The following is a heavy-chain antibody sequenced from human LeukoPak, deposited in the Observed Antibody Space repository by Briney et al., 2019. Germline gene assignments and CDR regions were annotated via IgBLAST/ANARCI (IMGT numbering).Heavy chain of an antibody. CDR3: ARDEPIDYDILTGYSPY. D-gene: IGHD3-9*01. CDR2: ISGTGGST. V-gene: IGHV3-23*01. CDR1: GFTFSSYA. Sequence: GGSLRLSCAASGFTFSSYAMSWVRQAPGKGLEWVSAISGTGGSTYYADSVKGRLTISRDNAKNSLYLQMNSLRAEDTAVYYCARDEPIDYDILTGYSPYWGQGTLVTVSS. J-gene: IGHJ4*02.